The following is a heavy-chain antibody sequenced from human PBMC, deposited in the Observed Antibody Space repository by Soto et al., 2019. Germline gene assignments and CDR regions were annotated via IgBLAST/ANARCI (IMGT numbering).Heavy chain of an antibody. Sequence: ESGGGVVQPGRSLRLSCAASGFIFSGYAMHWVRQAPGKGLNWVAVISYDGNTKYYADSVKGRFTVSRDNSKNTLYVQMNNLSPEDTAMYYCAKETSAYEIDYWGQGTLVTVSS. CDR1: GFIFSGYA. CDR2: ISYDGNTK. CDR3: AKETSAYEIDY. V-gene: IGHV3-30-3*01. D-gene: IGHD5-12*01. J-gene: IGHJ4*02.